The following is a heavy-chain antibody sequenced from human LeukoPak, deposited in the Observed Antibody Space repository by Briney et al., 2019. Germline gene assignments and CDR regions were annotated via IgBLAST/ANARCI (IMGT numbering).Heavy chain of an antibody. CDR3: ARGVVSGRGRTHFDY. CDR2: IGTAGDT. Sequence: GGSLRLSCAASGFTFSSYDMHWVRQATGKGLEWVSAIGTAGDTYYPGSAKGRFTISRENAKNSLYLQMNSLRAGDTAVYYCARGVVSGRGRTHFDYWGQGTLVTVSS. V-gene: IGHV3-13*01. CDR1: GFTFSSYD. D-gene: IGHD3-16*01. J-gene: IGHJ4*02.